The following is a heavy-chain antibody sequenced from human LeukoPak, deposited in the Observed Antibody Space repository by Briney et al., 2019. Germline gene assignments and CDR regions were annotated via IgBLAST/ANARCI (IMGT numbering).Heavy chain of an antibody. J-gene: IGHJ4*02. CDR1: GFTFSSYW. D-gene: IGHD3-10*01. CDR3: ASVLWFGGIFFDY. Sequence: GGSLRLSCAASGFTFSSYWMHWVRQAPGKGLVWVSRINTDGSSTSYADSVKGRFTISRDNAQNSLYLQMNSLRVEDTAVYYCASVLWFGGIFFDYWGQGVLVTVSS. V-gene: IGHV3-74*01. CDR2: INTDGSST.